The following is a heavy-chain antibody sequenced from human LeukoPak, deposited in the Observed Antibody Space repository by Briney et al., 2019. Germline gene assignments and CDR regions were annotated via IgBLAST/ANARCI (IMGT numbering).Heavy chain of an antibody. D-gene: IGHD3-10*01. V-gene: IGHV4-31*03. Sequence: SETLSLTCTVSGGSISSGGYYWSWIRQHPGKGLEWIGYIYYSGSTYYNPSLKSRVTISVDTSKNQFSLKLSSVTAADTAVYYCARDSAWFGGRSGGYYYYYGMDVWGQGTTVTVSS. CDR1: GGSISSGGYY. CDR3: ARDSAWFGGRSGGYYYYYGMDV. J-gene: IGHJ6*02. CDR2: IYYSGST.